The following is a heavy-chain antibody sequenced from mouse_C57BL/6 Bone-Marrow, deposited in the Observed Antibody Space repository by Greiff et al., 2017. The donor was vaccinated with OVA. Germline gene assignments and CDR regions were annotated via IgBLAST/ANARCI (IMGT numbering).Heavy chain of an antibody. Sequence: EVQLVESVAELVRPGASVKLSCTASGFNIKNTYMHWVKQRPEQGLEWIGRIDPANGNTKSAPKFQGQATLTADTSSNTAYLQLSSLSSEDTAIYYCASPHGSSFYYDRDYWGQGTSVTGSS. J-gene: IGHJ4*01. CDR1: GFNIKNTY. D-gene: IGHD1-1*01. V-gene: IGHV14-3*01. CDR3: ASPHGSSFYYDRDY. CDR2: IDPANGNT.